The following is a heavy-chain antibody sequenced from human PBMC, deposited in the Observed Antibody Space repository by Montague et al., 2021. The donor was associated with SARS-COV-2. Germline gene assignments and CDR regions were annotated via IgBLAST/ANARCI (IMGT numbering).Heavy chain of an antibody. J-gene: IGHJ4*02. Sequence: CAISGDSVSSNSVAWCWIRWSPSRGLEWLGRIYYRSKWYSDYAPXVRGRRTVNPDASKNEFSLELNYVTPEDTAVYYCVRYSGWFYFDFWGQGTLVTVSS. V-gene: IGHV6-1*01. D-gene: IGHD6-19*01. CDR1: GDSVSSNSVA. CDR2: IYYRSKWYS. CDR3: VRYSGWFYFDF.